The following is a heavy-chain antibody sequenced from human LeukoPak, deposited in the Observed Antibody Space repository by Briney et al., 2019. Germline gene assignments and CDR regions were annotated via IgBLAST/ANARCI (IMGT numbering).Heavy chain of an antibody. CDR2: ILSDGSIK. V-gene: IGHV3-30*18. J-gene: IGHJ4*02. CDR3: AKDSSDDYPDY. Sequence: GGSLRLSCAASGFTFSSYAMYWVRRPPGKGLEWVAVILSDGSIKYYADSVKGRFTISRDNAKNTLYLQMQNVRAEDTSIYYCAKDSSDDYPDYWGQGTLVTVSS. CDR1: GFTFSSYA. D-gene: IGHD4/OR15-4a*01.